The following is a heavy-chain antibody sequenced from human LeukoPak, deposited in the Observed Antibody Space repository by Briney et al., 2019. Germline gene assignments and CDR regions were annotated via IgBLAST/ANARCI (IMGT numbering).Heavy chain of an antibody. CDR3: ARDPRIAVAGTTPRFDY. CDR2: INPSGGST. D-gene: IGHD6-19*01. J-gene: IGHJ4*02. CDR1: GYTFTSYY. Sequence: ASVKVSCKASGYTFTSYYMHWVRQAPGQGLEWMGIINPSGGSTSYAQKFQARLSMTRDMSTSTVYMELSSLRSEDTALYYCARDPRIAVAGTTPRFDYWGQGTLVTVSS. V-gene: IGHV1-46*01.